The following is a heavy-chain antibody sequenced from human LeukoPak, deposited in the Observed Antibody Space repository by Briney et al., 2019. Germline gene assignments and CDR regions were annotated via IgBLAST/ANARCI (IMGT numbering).Heavy chain of an antibody. Sequence: PGGSLRLSCAASGFSFSSFWMTWVRQAPGKGLEWVANIKQDGSEKSYVDSVKGRFTISRDNAKNSLYLQMDSLRAEDTAVYYCARKMLYYDNVKGYFDSWGPGTVVAVSS. V-gene: IGHV3-7*01. D-gene: IGHD3-22*01. CDR3: ARKMLYYDNVKGYFDS. CDR2: IKQDGSEK. J-gene: IGHJ4*02. CDR1: GFSFSSFW.